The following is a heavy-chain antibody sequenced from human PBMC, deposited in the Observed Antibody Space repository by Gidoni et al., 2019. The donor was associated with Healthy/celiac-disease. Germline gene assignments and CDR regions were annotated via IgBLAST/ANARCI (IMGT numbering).Heavy chain of an antibody. J-gene: IGHJ3*02. Sequence: QVQLQESGPGLVKPSQTLSLTCTVSGGSISSGAYYWSWLRQHPGKGLEWIGYIYYSGSTYYNPSLKSRVTISVDTSKNQFSLKLSSVTAADTAVYYCARDPPDCSGGSCYSWGAFDIWGQGTMVTVSS. D-gene: IGHD2-15*01. CDR3: ARDPPDCSGGSCYSWGAFDI. CDR1: GGSISSGAYY. V-gene: IGHV4-31*03. CDR2: IYYSGST.